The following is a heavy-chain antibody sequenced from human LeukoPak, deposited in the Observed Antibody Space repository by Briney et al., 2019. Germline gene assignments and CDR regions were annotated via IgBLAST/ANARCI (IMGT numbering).Heavy chain of an antibody. V-gene: IGHV4-39*01. CDR3: ARPRYSSSWSLDY. CDR1: GGSMSSNDYY. J-gene: IGHJ4*02. CDR2: IYYSGSS. Sequence: SETLSLTCTVSGGSMSSNDYYWGWIRQPPGKGLEWIGNIYYSGSSYNNPSLKSRVTISVDTSKNQFSLKLSSVTAADTAVYYCARPRYSSSWSLDYWGQGTLVTVSS. D-gene: IGHD6-13*01.